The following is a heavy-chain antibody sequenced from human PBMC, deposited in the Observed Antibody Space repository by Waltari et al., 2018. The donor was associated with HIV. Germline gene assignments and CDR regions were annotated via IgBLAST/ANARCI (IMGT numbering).Heavy chain of an antibody. J-gene: IGHJ4*02. Sequence: QVQLVQSGAEVKKPGSSVKVSCKASGGTFSSYAISWVRQAPGQGLEWMGGSIPIFGTSNYAQKFQGRVTMTADESTSTAYMELSSLRSEDTAVYYCARGSFVWVQGVTIASYLDYWGQGTLVTVSS. CDR3: ARGSFVWVQGVTIASYLDY. D-gene: IGHD3-10*01. V-gene: IGHV1-69*01. CDR2: SIPIFGTS. CDR1: GGTFSSYA.